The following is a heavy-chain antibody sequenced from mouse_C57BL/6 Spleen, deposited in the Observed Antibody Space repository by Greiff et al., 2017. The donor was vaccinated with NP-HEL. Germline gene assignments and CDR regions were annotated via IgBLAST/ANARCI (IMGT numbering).Heavy chain of an antibody. J-gene: IGHJ1*03. D-gene: IGHD1-1*01. CDR3: ARWDPYYGSSYRYFDV. Sequence: VQLQQPGAELVMPGASVKLSCKASGYTFTSYWMHWVKQRPGQGLEWIGEIDPSDSYTNYNQKFKGKSTLTVDKSSSTAYMQLSSLTSEDSAVYYCARWDPYYGSSYRYFDVWGTGTTVTVSS. CDR1: GYTFTSYW. V-gene: IGHV1-69*01. CDR2: IDPSDSYT.